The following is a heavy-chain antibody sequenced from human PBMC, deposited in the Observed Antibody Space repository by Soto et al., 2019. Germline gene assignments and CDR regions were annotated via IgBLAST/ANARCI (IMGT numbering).Heavy chain of an antibody. Sequence: GGSLRLSCAASGFTFSNAWMNWVRQAPGKGLEWVGRIKSKTDGGTTDYAAPVKGRFTISRDDSKNTLYLQMNSLKTEDTAVYYCTTLIGFGELLTYYYYGMDVWGQGTTVTVSS. CDR2: IKSKTDGGTT. D-gene: IGHD3-10*01. CDR1: GFTFSNAW. V-gene: IGHV3-15*07. J-gene: IGHJ6*02. CDR3: TTLIGFGELLTYYYYGMDV.